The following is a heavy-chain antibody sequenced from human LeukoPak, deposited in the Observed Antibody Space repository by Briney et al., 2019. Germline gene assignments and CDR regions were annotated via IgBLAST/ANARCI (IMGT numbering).Heavy chain of an antibody. CDR2: IWYDGSNK. V-gene: IGHV3-30*02. J-gene: IGHJ3*02. D-gene: IGHD2-2*01. CDR1: GFTISSYS. Sequence: GGSLTLSCAASGFTISSYSMHWLRQAPGKGLMGWAFIWYDGSNKYYTDSVTGRFPISRDNSKNTLYLQMNSLRAEDTAVYYCAKGSVVPAAMGVPAFDIWRQGTMVTVSS. CDR3: AKGSVVPAAMGVPAFDI.